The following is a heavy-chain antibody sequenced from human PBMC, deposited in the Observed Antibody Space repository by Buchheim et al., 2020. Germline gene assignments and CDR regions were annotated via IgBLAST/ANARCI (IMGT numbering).Heavy chain of an antibody. CDR1: GFTFSSYA. J-gene: IGHJ6*02. D-gene: IGHD6-13*01. V-gene: IGHV3-23*01. CDR2: ISGSGGST. Sequence: EVQLLESGGGLVQPGGSLRLSCAASGFTFSSYAMSWVRQAPGKGLEWVSAISGSGGSTYYADSVKGRFTISRDNSKNTLYLQMNSLRAEDTAVYYCAATGYSSSRYWYYYYGMDVWGQGTT. CDR3: AATGYSSSRYWYYYYGMDV.